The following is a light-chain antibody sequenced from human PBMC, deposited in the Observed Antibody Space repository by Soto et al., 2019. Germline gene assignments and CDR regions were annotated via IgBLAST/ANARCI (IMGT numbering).Light chain of an antibody. J-gene: IGKJ4*01. CDR3: QQYASSPLT. Sequence: EIVLTQSPGTLYVSPGERATLSCRASQSVGRNYLAWYQQKPGQAPRLLIYDASSRATGIPDRFSGSGSGTDFTLTISRLEPEDFAVYSCQQYASSPLTFGGGTKVEAK. CDR2: DAS. CDR1: QSVGRNY. V-gene: IGKV3-20*01.